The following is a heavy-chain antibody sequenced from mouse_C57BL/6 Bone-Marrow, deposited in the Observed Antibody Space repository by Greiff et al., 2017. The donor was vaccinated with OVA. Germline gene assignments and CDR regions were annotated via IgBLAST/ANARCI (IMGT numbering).Heavy chain of an antibody. CDR2: IWSGGST. Sequence: VQLVESGPGLVQPSQSLSITCTVSGFSLTSYGVHWVRQSPGKGLEWLGVIWSGGSTDYNAAFISRLSISKDNSKSQVFFKMNSLQADDTAIYYCAATGARYWYFDVWGTGTTVTVSS. D-gene: IGHD6-1*01. CDR3: AATGARYWYFDV. J-gene: IGHJ1*03. V-gene: IGHV2-2*01. CDR1: GFSLTSYG.